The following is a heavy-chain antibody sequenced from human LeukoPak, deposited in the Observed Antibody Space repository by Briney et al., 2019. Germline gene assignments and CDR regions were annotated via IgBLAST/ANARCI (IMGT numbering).Heavy chain of an antibody. CDR2: ISSSSSYI. V-gene: IGHV3-21*01. CDR1: GFTFSSYS. CDR3: AREKPALTYYYDSSGYYYFDY. D-gene: IGHD3-22*01. Sequence: GGSLRLSCAASGFTFSSYSMNWVRQAPGKGLEWVSSISSSSSYIYYADSVKGRFTISRDNAKNSLYLQMNSLRAEDTAVYYCAREKPALTYYYDSSGYYYFDYWGQGTLVTASS. J-gene: IGHJ4*02.